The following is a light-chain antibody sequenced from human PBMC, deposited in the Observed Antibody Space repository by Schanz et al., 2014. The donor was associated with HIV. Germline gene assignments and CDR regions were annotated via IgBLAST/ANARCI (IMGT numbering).Light chain of an antibody. V-gene: IGKV3-20*01. J-gene: IGKJ2*01. Sequence: EIVLTQSPATLSLSPGERATLSCRASQSVVSSYLAWYRQRPGPAPRLLIYGASSRATGIPDRFSGSGSGTEFTLTISSLQADDFATYYCQQYNTYAYTFGQGTKLEIK. CDR1: QSVVSSY. CDR3: QQYNTYAYT. CDR2: GAS.